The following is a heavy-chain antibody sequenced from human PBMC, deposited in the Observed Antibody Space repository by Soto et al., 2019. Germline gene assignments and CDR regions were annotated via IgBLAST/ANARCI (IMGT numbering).Heavy chain of an antibody. CDR2: IYHSGST. V-gene: IGHV4-30-2*01. D-gene: IGHD4-17*01. J-gene: IGHJ4*02. Sequence: SETLSLTCAVSGGSISSGGYSWSWIRQPPGKGLEWIGYIYHSGSTYYNPSLKSRVTISVDRSKNQFSLKLSSVTAADTAVYYCARALQNTVTIDYWGQGTLVTVS. CDR1: GGSISSGGYS. CDR3: ARALQNTVTIDY.